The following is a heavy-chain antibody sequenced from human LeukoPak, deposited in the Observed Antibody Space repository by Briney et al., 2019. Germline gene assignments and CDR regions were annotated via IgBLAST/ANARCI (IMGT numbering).Heavy chain of an antibody. CDR3: ARDPWGCSGGSCYSGYYYGMDV. J-gene: IGHJ6*02. V-gene: IGHV4-38-2*02. CDR1: GYSISSGYY. CDR2: IYYSGST. Sequence: PSETLSLTCTVSGYSISSGYYWGWIRQPPGKGLEWIGSIYYSGSTYYNPFLKSRVTISVDTSKNQFSLKLSSVTAADTAVYYCARDPWGCSGGSCYSGYYYGMDVWGQGTTVTVSS. D-gene: IGHD2-15*01.